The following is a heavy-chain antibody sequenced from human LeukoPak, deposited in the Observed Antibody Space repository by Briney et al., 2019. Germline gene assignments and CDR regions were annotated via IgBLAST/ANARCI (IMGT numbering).Heavy chain of an antibody. J-gene: IGHJ3*02. D-gene: IGHD1-26*01. CDR3: AKDKGYSGSLGAFDI. V-gene: IGHV3-23*01. CDR1: GFAFNNYA. CDR2: ISVSGGST. Sequence: QPGGSLRLSCAASGFAFNNYAMNWVRQAPGMGLEWVSAISVSGGSTYYADSVKGRFTIARDNSQNTLYLRMNSLRGEDTAVYYCAKDKGYSGSLGAFDIWGQGTMVTVSS.